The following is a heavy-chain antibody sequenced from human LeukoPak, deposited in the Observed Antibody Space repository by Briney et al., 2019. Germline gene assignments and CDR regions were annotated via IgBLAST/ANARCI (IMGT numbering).Heavy chain of an antibody. J-gene: IGHJ6*02. CDR3: ARGRSPRGYYYGMDV. D-gene: IGHD1-26*01. V-gene: IGHV3-64*02. Sequence: GGSLRLSCAASGFSFSSYVMRWVRQAPGKGLEYVSAISSNGGETYYADSVKGRFTISRDNSKNALYLQMGSLRVEDMAVYYCARGRSPRGYYYGMDVWGQGTTVTVS. CDR2: ISSNGGET. CDR1: GFSFSSYV.